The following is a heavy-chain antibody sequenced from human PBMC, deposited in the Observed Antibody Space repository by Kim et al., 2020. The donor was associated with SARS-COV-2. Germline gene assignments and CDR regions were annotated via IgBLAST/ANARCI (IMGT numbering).Heavy chain of an antibody. Sequence: GGSLRLSCAASGFTFSDYNMNWIRQAPGKGLEWVSYITSRGYTSYVDSVKDRFTISRDNAKNSLYLQMNSLSAEDTAVYYCASLHFNQWPLYNWGQGTVV. J-gene: IGHJ4*02. CDR1: GFTFSDYN. CDR2: ITSRGYT. V-gene: IGHV3-11*06. D-gene: IGHD3-3*02. CDR3: ASLHFNQWPLYN.